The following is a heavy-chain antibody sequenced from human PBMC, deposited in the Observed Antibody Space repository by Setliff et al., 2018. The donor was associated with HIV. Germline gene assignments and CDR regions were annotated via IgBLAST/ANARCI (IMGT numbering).Heavy chain of an antibody. J-gene: IGHJ4*02. Sequence: PGESLKISCKGSGYSFTSYSIAWVRQVPGKGLEWMGIIYPVDSETRYSPSFQGQVTISADKSINTAYLQWTTLKASDSAMYYCARPRGNDYAGSGFDNWGQGTLVTVSS. CDR3: ARPRGNDYAGSGFDN. CDR2: IYPVDSET. CDR1: GYSFTSYS. D-gene: IGHD2-2*01. V-gene: IGHV5-51*01.